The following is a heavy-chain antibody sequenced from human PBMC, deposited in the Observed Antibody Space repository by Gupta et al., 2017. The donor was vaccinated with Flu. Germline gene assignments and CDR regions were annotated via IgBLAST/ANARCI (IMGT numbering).Heavy chain of an antibody. V-gene: IGHV3-53*02. D-gene: IGHD5-12*01. J-gene: IGHJ4*02. CDR1: GFTVSSNY. CDR2: IYSGGST. CDR3: ARDGEMATSPFDY. Sequence: EVQLVETGGGLIQPGGSLRLSCAASGFTVSSNYMSWVRQAPGKGLEWVSVIYSGGSTYYADSVKGRFTISRDNSKNTLYLQMNSLRAEDTAVYYCARDGEMATSPFDYWGQGTLVTVSS.